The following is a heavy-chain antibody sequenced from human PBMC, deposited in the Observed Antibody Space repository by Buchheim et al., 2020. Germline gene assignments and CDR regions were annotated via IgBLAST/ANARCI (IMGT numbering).Heavy chain of an antibody. J-gene: IGHJ6*02. D-gene: IGHD3-10*01. Sequence: QVQLVESGGGLVKPGGSLRLSCAVSGFTFSVYYMSWIRQAPGKGMEWVAYISSSSSYTTYADSVKGRFAISRDNAKNSLYLQMNSLTAEDTAVYYCARLFGETYYYGMDVWGQGTT. CDR2: ISSSSSYT. CDR3: ARLFGETYYYGMDV. V-gene: IGHV3-11*06. CDR1: GFTFSVYY.